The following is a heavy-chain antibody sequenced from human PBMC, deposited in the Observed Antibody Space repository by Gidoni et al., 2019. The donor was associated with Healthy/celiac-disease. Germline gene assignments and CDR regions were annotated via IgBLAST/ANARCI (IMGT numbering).Heavy chain of an antibody. Sequence: EVQLVESGGGLVQPGVSLRLSCAASVFTFSSYWMHWVRQAPWKGLVWVSRIDSDGSSTSYADSVKGRFTISRDNAKNTLYLQMNSLRAEDTAVYYCARAEYDSSGGWGQGTLVTVSS. CDR3: ARAEYDSSGG. CDR2: IDSDGSST. D-gene: IGHD3-22*01. CDR1: VFTFSSYW. V-gene: IGHV3-74*01. J-gene: IGHJ4*02.